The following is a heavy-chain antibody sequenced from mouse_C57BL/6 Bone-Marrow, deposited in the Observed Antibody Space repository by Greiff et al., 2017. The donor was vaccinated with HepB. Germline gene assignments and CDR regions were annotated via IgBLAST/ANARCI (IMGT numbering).Heavy chain of an antibody. CDR1: GYTFTSYR. V-gene: IGHV1-74*01. CDR2: IHPSDSDT. D-gene: IGHD1-1*01. CDR3: ASRITTVVPAGFAY. Sequence: QVQLQQPGAELVKPGASVKVSCKASGYTFTSYRMHWVKQRPGQGLEWIGRIHPSDSDTNYNQKFKGKATLTVDKSSSTAYMQLSSLTSEDSAVYYCASRITTVVPAGFAYWGQGTLVTVSA. J-gene: IGHJ3*01.